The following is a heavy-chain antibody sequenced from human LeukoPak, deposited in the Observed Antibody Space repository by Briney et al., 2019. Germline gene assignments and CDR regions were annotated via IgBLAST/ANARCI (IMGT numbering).Heavy chain of an antibody. Sequence: KPSETLSLTCAVSDYSISSGDYWGWIRQPPGKGLEWIGSVYHSGSTHYSPSLKSRVTISVDTSKNQFSLKLSSVTAADTAVYYCARNDSSGYCDYWGQGTLVTVSS. V-gene: IGHV4-38-2*01. CDR2: VYHSGST. CDR1: DYSISSGDY. D-gene: IGHD3-22*01. CDR3: ARNDSSGYCDY. J-gene: IGHJ4*02.